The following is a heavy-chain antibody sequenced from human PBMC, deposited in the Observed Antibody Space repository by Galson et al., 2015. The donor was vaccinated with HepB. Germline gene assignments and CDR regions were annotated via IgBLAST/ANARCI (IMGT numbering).Heavy chain of an antibody. V-gene: IGHV4-59*01. CDR2: IYYSGST. J-gene: IGHJ3*02. Sequence: SETLSLTCTVSGGSISSSYWSWIRQPPGKGLEWIGYIYYSGSTNYNPSLKSRVTISVDTSKNQFSLKLSSVTAADTAVYYFATYCSSTSCQSAGVNAFDIWGQGTMVTVSS. CDR3: ATYCSSTSCQSAGVNAFDI. D-gene: IGHD2-2*01. CDR1: GGSISSSY.